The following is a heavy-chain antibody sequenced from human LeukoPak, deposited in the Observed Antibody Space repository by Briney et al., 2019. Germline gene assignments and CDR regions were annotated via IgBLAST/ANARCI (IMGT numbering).Heavy chain of an antibody. CDR3: ARVTTLTDYYYDY. CDR2: TRNKAKSYTT. Sequence: GGSLRLSCAASGFTFSDHYMDWVRQAPGKGLEWVGRTRNKAKSYTTEYAASVRGRFTISRDGSKSSLFLQMKSLKTEDTAVYYCARVTTLTDYYYDYWGQGTLVTVSS. V-gene: IGHV3-72*01. CDR1: GFTFSDHY. J-gene: IGHJ4*02. D-gene: IGHD4-17*01.